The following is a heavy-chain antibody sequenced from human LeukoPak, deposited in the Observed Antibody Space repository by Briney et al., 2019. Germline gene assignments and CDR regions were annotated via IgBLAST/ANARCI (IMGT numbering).Heavy chain of an antibody. D-gene: IGHD4-11*01. CDR2: IRGSGVTT. Sequence: GGSLRLSCAASGFTFRGYGMSWVRQAPGKGLEWVSAIRGSGVTTYYADSVKGRFTISRDNSRTTLYLLMNSLRAEDTAVYYCAKDAAANVDYPYYFDYWGQGALVTVSP. CDR1: GFTFRGYG. V-gene: IGHV3-23*01. J-gene: IGHJ4*02. CDR3: AKDAAANVDYPYYFDY.